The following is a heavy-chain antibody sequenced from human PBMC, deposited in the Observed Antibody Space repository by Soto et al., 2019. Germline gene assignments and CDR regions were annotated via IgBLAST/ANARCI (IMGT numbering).Heavy chain of an antibody. CDR3: ARDVAAADY. Sequence: VSCKASGYTFTSYGISWVRQAPGQGLEWMGGISAFNGKANYAQKFQGRVTITADKSTSTAYMELSSLRSDDTAVYYCARDVAAADYWGQGTLVTVSS. D-gene: IGHD6-13*01. CDR2: ISAFNGKA. V-gene: IGHV1-18*01. J-gene: IGHJ4*02. CDR1: GYTFTSYG.